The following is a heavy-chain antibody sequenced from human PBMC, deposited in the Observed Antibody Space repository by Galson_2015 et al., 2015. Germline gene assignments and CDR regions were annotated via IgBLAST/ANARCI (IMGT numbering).Heavy chain of an antibody. V-gene: IGHV1-18*01. Sequence: SVKVSCKASGYIFSHHSITWVRQAPGQGLEWMGWISNYNGDTNYDQKFQGRVTMTTDTPTTTAYMELGSLTSDDTAVYYCARDPSNTSGRWVYLDYWGQGTLVTVSS. D-gene: IGHD6-19*01. CDR2: ISNYNGDT. J-gene: IGHJ4*02. CDR1: GYIFSHHS. CDR3: ARDPSNTSGRWVYLDY.